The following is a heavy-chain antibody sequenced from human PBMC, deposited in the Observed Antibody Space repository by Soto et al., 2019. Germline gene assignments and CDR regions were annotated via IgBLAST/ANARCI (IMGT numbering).Heavy chain of an antibody. CDR1: GGSISSYY. CDR3: ARASRDGSSWYGWFDP. CDR2: IYYSGST. V-gene: IGHV4-59*01. Sequence: SETLSLTCTVSGGSISSYYWSWIRQPPGKGLEWIGYIYYSGSTNYNPSLKSRVTISVDTSKNQFSLKLSSVTAADTAVYYCARASRDGSSWYGWFDPWGQGTMVTVSS. J-gene: IGHJ5*02. D-gene: IGHD6-13*01.